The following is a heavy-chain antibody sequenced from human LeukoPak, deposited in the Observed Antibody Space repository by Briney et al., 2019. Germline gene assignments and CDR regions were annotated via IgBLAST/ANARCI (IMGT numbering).Heavy chain of an antibody. V-gene: IGHV1-46*01. J-gene: IGHJ4*02. D-gene: IGHD2-2*01. CDR3: ARGVGNIVVVPAYIDH. CDR1: GYTFTSYY. Sequence: GASVKVSCKASGYTFTSYYMHWVRQAPGQGLEWMGIINPSGGSTSYAQKFQGRVTMTRDTSTSTVYMELSSLRSEDTAVYYCARGVGNIVVVPAYIDHWGQGTLVTVSS. CDR2: INPSGGST.